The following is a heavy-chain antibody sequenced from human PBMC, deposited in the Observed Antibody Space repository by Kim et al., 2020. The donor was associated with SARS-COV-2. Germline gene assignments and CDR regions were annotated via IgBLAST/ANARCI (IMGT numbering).Heavy chain of an antibody. Sequence: SETLSLTCTVSGGSISSSYWSWIRQPPGKGLEWMGYIYYSGSTNYNPYLKSRVTIPVDTSKNQFSLKLSSVTAADTAVYYCARDTPHLFSYYGMDVWGQGTTVTVSS. CDR1: GGSISSSY. CDR3: ARDTPHLFSYYGMDV. J-gene: IGHJ6*02. V-gene: IGHV4-59*13. CDR2: IYYSGST.